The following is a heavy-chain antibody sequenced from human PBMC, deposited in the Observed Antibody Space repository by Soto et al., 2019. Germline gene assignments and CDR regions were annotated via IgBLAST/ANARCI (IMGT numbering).Heavy chain of an antibody. CDR1: GFSLSSTRMA. D-gene: IGHD6-19*01. V-gene: IGHV2-5*02. CDR2: IYWDDDK. Sequence: QITLKESGPTLVKPTQTLTLTCTFSGFSLSSTRMAVGWIRQPPGKALEWLALIYWDDDKSYSPFLKSRLTITKDTSKNQVVLTMSNMDPVYTARYYCAHIVVAGLGYYFDYWGQGTLVTVSS. CDR3: AHIVVAGLGYYFDY. J-gene: IGHJ4*02.